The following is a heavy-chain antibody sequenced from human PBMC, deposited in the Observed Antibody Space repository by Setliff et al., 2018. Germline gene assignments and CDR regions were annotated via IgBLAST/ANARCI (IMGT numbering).Heavy chain of an antibody. CDR1: GYIFAGYY. V-gene: IGHV1-2*02. CDR3: ARGGLAAAGKKGVFEH. D-gene: IGHD6-13*01. Sequence: ASVKVSCKASGYIFAGYYMHWVRQTPGQGLEWMGWINPISGGANYAQKFQGRVTMTRDTSTSTVYMELNSLTSDDTAVYYCARGGLAAAGKKGVFEHWGQGTLVTVSS. J-gene: IGHJ4*02. CDR2: INPISGGA.